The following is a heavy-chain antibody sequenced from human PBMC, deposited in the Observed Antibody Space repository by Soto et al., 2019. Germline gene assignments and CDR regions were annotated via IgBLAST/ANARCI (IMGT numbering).Heavy chain of an antibody. D-gene: IGHD6-13*01. J-gene: IGHJ6*02. CDR1: GGTFSSYA. CDR3: AAVTGYSSSEVYGMDV. CDR2: IIPIFGTA. V-gene: IGHV1-69*13. Sequence: SVKVSCKASGGTFSSYATSWVRQAPGQGLEWMGGIIPIFGTANYAQKFQGRVTITADESTSTAYMELSSLRSEDTAVYYCAAVTGYSSSEVYGMDVWGQGTTVTVSS.